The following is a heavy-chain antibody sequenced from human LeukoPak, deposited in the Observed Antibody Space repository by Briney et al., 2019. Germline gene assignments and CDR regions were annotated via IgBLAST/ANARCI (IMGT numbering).Heavy chain of an antibody. CDR1: GGTFSSYA. D-gene: IGHD6-6*01. V-gene: IGHV1-69*04. J-gene: IGHJ4*02. Sequence: SVKVSCKASGGTFSSYAISWVRQAPGQGLEWMGRIIPILGIANYAQKFQGRVTITADKSTSTAYMELSSLRSEDTAVYYCARDYIAAHPLDYWGQGTLVTVSS. CDR2: IIPILGIA. CDR3: ARDYIAAHPLDY.